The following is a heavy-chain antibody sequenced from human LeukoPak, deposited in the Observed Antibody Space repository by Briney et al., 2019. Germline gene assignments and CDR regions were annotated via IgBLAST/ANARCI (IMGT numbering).Heavy chain of an antibody. V-gene: IGHV1-2*02. CDR2: INPNSGAT. J-gene: IGHJ5*02. CDR3: ARGAYSYGNWFDP. D-gene: IGHD5-18*01. Sequence: ASVKVSCKASGYTLTELSMHWVRQAPGQGLEWMGWINPNSGATNYAQNFQGRVTVTRDTSISTAYMELTRLRSDDTAMYYCARGAYSYGNWFDPWGQGTLVTVSS. CDR1: GYTLTELS.